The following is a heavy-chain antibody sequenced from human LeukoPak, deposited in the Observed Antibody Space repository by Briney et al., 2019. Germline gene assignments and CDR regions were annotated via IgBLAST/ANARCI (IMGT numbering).Heavy chain of an antibody. CDR1: GYTFTGYY. D-gene: IGHD3-10*01. Sequence: ASVKVSCKASGYTFTGYYMHWVRQAPGQGLEWMGWINPNSGGTNYAQKFQGWDTMTRDTSISTAYMELSRLRSEDTAVYYCARETYGSGSYYKVGGPHYWGQGTLVTVSS. CDR2: INPNSGGT. CDR3: ARETYGSGSYYKVGGPHY. V-gene: IGHV1-2*04. J-gene: IGHJ4*02.